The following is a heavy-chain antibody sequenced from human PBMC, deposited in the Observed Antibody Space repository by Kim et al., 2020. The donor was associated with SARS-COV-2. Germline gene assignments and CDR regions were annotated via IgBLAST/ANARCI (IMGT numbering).Heavy chain of an antibody. J-gene: IGHJ2*01. CDR2: IYHSGST. CDR3: ARGGGIAVAHPLYWYFDL. Sequence: SETLSLTCAVSGGSISSSNWWSWVRQPPGKGLEWIGEIYHSGSTNYNPSLKSRVTISVDKSKNQFSLKLSSVTAADTAVYYCARGGGIAVAHPLYWYFDLWGRGTLVTVSS. D-gene: IGHD6-19*01. V-gene: IGHV4-4*02. CDR1: GGSISSSNW.